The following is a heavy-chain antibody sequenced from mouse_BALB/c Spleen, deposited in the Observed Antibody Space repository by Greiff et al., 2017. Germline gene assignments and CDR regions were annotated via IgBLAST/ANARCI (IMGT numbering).Heavy chain of an antibody. J-gene: IGHJ4*01. CDR3: ARGGYYGPYYYAMDY. Sequence: VQLQQSGAELVRPGTSVKVSCKASGYAFTNYLIEWVKQRPGQGLEWIGVINPGSGGTNYNEKFKGKATLTADKSSSTAYMQLSSLTSDDSAVYFCARGGYYGPYYYAMDYWGQGTSVTVSS. CDR2: INPGSGGT. CDR1: GYAFTNYL. D-gene: IGHD1-2*01. V-gene: IGHV1-54*01.